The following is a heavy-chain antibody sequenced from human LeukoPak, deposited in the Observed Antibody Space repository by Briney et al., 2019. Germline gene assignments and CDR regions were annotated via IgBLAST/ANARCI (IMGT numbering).Heavy chain of an antibody. V-gene: IGHV4-34*01. J-gene: IGHJ3*01. CDR3: ARELRDHRGGFDV. Sequence: SETLSLTCDVYGGSFSDYYWSWIRQPPGKGLEWIGEINHSGGTNYNPSLESRVTISVDTSKDQFSLKLSSVTAADTAVYYRARELRDHRGGFDVWGQGTMVTVSS. D-gene: IGHD1-1*01. CDR1: GGSFSDYY. CDR2: INHSGGT.